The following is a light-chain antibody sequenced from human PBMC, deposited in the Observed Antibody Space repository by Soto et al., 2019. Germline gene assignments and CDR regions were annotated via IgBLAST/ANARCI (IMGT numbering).Light chain of an antibody. V-gene: IGKV3-15*01. J-gene: IGKJ1*01. Sequence: EIVMTQSPATLSVSPGERATLSCRASQSVNIHLAWYQQKPGQAPRLLIYGASTRATGIPARFSGSGSGTEFTLTISSLQSEDFAVYYCHQYDNWWTFGQGTKVDIK. CDR2: GAS. CDR1: QSVNIH. CDR3: HQYDNWWT.